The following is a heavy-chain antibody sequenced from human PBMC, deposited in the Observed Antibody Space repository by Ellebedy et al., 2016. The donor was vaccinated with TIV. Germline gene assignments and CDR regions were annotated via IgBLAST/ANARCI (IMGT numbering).Heavy chain of an antibody. J-gene: IGHJ4*02. CDR3: ARGFGYFHY. D-gene: IGHD3-22*01. V-gene: IGHV4-34*01. CDR2: INHSGST. Sequence: SWIRQPPGKGLEWIGEINHSGSTNYNPSLKSRVTISVDTSKNQFSLKLSSVTAADTAVYYCARGFGYFHYWGQGTLVTVSS.